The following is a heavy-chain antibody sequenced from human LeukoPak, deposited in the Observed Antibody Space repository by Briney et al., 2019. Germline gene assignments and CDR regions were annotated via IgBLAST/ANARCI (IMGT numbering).Heavy chain of an antibody. CDR2: IYYSGST. CDR3: ARDIGSGYYPG. Sequence: KPSETLSLTCTVSGGSIRSGGYYWGWIRQHPGKGLEWIGHIYYSGSTSYNPPLRSRVTISVDTSKNQFSLNLSSVTVADTAVYYCARDIGSGYYPGWGQGTLVTVSS. D-gene: IGHD3-22*01. CDR1: GGSIRSGGYY. J-gene: IGHJ4*02. V-gene: IGHV4-31*03.